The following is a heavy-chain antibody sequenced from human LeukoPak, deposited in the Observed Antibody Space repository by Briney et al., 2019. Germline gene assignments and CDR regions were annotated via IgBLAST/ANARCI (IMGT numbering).Heavy chain of an antibody. CDR2: ISGSDGST. CDR1: GLTFSSYA. CDR3: AKFRGLTFDNAFDI. J-gene: IGHJ3*02. V-gene: IGHV3-23*01. D-gene: IGHD3-10*01. Sequence: PGGSLRLSCAASGLTFSSYAMSWVRQAPGKGLEWVSAISGSDGSTYYADSVKGRFTISRDNSKSTLLLQVNSLRAEDTALYYCAKFRGLTFDNAFDIWGQGTMVTVSS.